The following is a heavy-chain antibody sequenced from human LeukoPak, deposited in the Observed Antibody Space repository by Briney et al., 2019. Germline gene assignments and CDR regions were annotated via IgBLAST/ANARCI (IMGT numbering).Heavy chain of an antibody. Sequence: GGSLRLFCAASGFTFSSYWMSWVRQAPGKGLEWVANIKQDGSEKYYVDSVKGRFTIPRDNAKNSLYLQMNSLRAEDTAVYYCARDHCSSTSCHNDYWGQGTLVTVSS. D-gene: IGHD2-2*01. CDR3: ARDHCSSTSCHNDY. J-gene: IGHJ4*02. CDR2: IKQDGSEK. CDR1: GFTFSSYW. V-gene: IGHV3-7*01.